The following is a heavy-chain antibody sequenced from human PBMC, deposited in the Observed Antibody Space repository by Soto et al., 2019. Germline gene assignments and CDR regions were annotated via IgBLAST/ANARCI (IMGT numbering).Heavy chain of an antibody. D-gene: IGHD3-10*01. Sequence: QVQLQQWGAGLLKPSETLSLTCAVYGGSFSGYYWSWIRQPPGKGLEWIGEINHSGSTNYNPSLKSRVTISVDTSKNQFSLKLSSVTAADTAVYYCASFGSGIPLTYWGQGTLVTVSS. CDR2: INHSGST. J-gene: IGHJ4*02. CDR1: GGSFSGYY. V-gene: IGHV4-34*01. CDR3: ASFGSGIPLTY.